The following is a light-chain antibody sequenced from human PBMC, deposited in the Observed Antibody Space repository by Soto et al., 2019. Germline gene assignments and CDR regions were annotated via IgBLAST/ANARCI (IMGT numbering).Light chain of an antibody. CDR1: QSLLHSNGYNY. J-gene: IGKJ1*01. CDR2: LGS. CDR3: MQALQTPPWT. Sequence: DIVMTQSPLSLPVTPGATASISCRSSQSLLHSNGYNYLDWYLQQPGQSPQLLIYLGSNRASGVPDRFSGSGSGTDFTLKISRVEAEDVGVYYCMQALQTPPWTFGQGTKVEIK. V-gene: IGKV2-28*01.